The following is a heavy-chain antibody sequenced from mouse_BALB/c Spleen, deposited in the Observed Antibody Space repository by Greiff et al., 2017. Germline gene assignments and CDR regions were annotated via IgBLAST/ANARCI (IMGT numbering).Heavy chain of an antibody. CDR3: ARSGDGFAAY. J-gene: IGHJ3*01. CDR1: GYTFTDYV. D-gene: IGHD2-3*01. CDR2: IYPGSGST. V-gene: IGHV1-77*01. Sequence: QVQLQQSGPELVKPGASVKMSCKASGYTFTDYVISWVKQRTGQGLEWIGEIYPGSGSTYYNEKFKGKATLTTDKSSSTAYMQLSRLTSEDSAVYFCARSGDGFAAYWGQGTLVTVSA.